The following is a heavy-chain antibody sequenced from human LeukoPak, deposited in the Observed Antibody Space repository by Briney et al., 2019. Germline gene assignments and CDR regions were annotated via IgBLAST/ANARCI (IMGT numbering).Heavy chain of an antibody. CDR3: ARAYGDYLDY. CDR2: IYYSGST. V-gene: IGHV4-59*01. Sequence: SETLSLTCTVSGGSISSYYWSWIRQPPGKGLEWIGYIYYSGSTNYNPSLKSRVTISVDTSKNQFSLKLSSVTAADTAVYYCARAYGDYLDYWGQGTLVTVSS. J-gene: IGHJ4*02. CDR1: GGSISSYY. D-gene: IGHD4-17*01.